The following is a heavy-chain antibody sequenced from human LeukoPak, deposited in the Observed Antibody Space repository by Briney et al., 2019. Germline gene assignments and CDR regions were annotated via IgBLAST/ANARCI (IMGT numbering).Heavy chain of an antibody. D-gene: IGHD3-9*01. CDR3: ARAGYDILAGYPHDAFDI. V-gene: IGHV4-30-4*01. CDR1: GGSISSGDYY. Sequence: SQTLSLTCTVSGGSISSGDYYWSWIRQPPGKGLEWIGYIYYSGSTYYNPSLKSRVTMSVDTSKNQFSLKLSSVTAADTAVYYCARAGYDILAGYPHDAFDIWGQGTMVTVSS. J-gene: IGHJ3*02. CDR2: IYYSGST.